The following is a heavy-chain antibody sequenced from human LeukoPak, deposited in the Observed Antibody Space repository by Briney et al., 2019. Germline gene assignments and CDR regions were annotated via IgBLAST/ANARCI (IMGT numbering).Heavy chain of an antibody. J-gene: IGHJ4*02. Sequence: ASVKVCCSASGGTFSSYAISRVRQAPGPGLEWMGGIIPIFGTANYAQKFQGRVTITADKSTSTAYMELSSLRSEDTAVYYCARVRESGYDFDYWGQGTLVTVSS. CDR3: ARVRESGYDFDY. CDR1: GGTFSSYA. D-gene: IGHD5-12*01. V-gene: IGHV1-69*06. CDR2: IIPIFGTA.